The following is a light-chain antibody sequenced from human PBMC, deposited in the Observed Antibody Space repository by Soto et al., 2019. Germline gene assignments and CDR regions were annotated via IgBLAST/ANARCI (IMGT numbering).Light chain of an antibody. CDR1: QSVGRNY. J-gene: IGKJ4*01. Sequence: EIVLTQSPGTLSVSPGERATLSCRASQSVGRNYLAWYQQKPGQAPRLLIYGASSRGTGIPDRFSGSASGTDFTLTISRLEPEDFAVYYCQQYAESPLTFGGGTKVETK. CDR2: GAS. CDR3: QQYAESPLT. V-gene: IGKV3-20*01.